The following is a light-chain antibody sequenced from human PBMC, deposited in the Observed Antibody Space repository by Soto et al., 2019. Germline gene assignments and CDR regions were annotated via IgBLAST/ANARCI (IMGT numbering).Light chain of an antibody. J-gene: IGKJ4*01. CDR1: QGISSN. V-gene: IGKV1-9*01. CDR3: QQLNSYPPT. Sequence: DIQLTQSPSFLSASLGDSVTITCRASQGISSNLAWYQQKPGKAPKLLIYVASTLQSGVPSRFSGSGSGTEFTLTISSLQPEDFATYYCQQLNSYPPTFGGGTKVEIK. CDR2: VAS.